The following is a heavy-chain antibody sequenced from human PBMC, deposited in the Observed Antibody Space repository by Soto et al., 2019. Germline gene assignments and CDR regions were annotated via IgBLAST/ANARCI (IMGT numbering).Heavy chain of an antibody. V-gene: IGHV5-51*01. CDR1: GYSFTSYW. CDR2: IYPGDSDT. D-gene: IGHD2-2*01. J-gene: IGHJ6*02. CDR3: ARLSKYCSSTSCRLHYYYYGMDV. Sequence: GASLKISCKGSGYSFTSYWIGWVRQMPGKGLEWMGIIYPGDSDTRYSPSFQGQVTISADKSISTAYLQWSSLKASDTAMYYCARLSKYCSSTSCRLHYYYYGMDVLGQGTTVTVSS.